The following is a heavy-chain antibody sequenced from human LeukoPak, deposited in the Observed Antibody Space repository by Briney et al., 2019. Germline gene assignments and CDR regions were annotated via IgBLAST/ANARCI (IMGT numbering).Heavy chain of an antibody. CDR1: GGSISTYY. Sequence: SETLTLTCTVSGGSISTYYWSWIRQPAGKGLEWIGRIYTSGSTNYNPSLKSRVTISVDTSKNQFSLKLSSVTAADTAVYYCARVPMVRGRGYYFDYWGQGTLVTVSS. J-gene: IGHJ4*02. D-gene: IGHD3-10*01. CDR2: IYTSGST. CDR3: ARVPMVRGRGYYFDY. V-gene: IGHV4-4*07.